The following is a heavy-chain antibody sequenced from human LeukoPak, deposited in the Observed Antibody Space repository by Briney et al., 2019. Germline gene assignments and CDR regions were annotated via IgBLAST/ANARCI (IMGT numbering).Heavy chain of an antibody. D-gene: IGHD3-3*01. J-gene: IGHJ4*02. CDR3: ARVGDFWSGHLPYFDC. V-gene: IGHV4-59*11. Sequence: PSETLSLTCTVSSGSISNHYWSWIRQHPGKGLEYIGYSYYIGSTNYNPSLESRVFISVDTSKNQFSLKVNSVTAADTAVYYCARVGDFWSGHLPYFDCRVQGALVTVSS. CDR2: SYYIGST. CDR1: SGSISNHY.